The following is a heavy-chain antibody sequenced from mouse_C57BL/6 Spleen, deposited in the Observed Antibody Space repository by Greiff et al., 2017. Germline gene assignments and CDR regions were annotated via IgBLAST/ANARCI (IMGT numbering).Heavy chain of an antibody. D-gene: IGHD1-1*01. CDR2: IDPSDSET. J-gene: IGHJ2*01. CDR3: ARRDYYGSGAFDY. V-gene: IGHV1-52*01. CDR1: GYTFTSYW. Sequence: QVQLQQPAAELVRPGSSVKLSCKASGYTFTSYWMHWVKQRPIQGLEWIGNIDPSDSETHYNQKFKDKATLTVDKSSRTAYMQRSSITSEDYAVYYCARRDYYGSGAFDYWGPGTTLTVSS.